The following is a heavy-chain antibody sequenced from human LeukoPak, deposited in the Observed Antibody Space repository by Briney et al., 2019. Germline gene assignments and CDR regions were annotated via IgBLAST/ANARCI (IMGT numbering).Heavy chain of an antibody. CDR2: ISGNNDNA. CDR3: ARDGQYSSSWYMSYYGMDV. D-gene: IGHD6-13*01. CDR1: GYTFTAYG. Sequence: GASVKVSCKASGYTFTAYGISWVRQAPGQGLEWMGWISGNNDNANYAQKVQGRVTMTADTSTSTAYMELRSLRSDDTAVYYCARDGQYSSSWYMSYYGMDVWGQGTTVTVSS. V-gene: IGHV1-18*01. J-gene: IGHJ6*02.